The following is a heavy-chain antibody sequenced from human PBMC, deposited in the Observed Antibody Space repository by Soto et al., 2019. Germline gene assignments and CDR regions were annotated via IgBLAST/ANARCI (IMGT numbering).Heavy chain of an antibody. CDR3: ARREQWLENFDF. D-gene: IGHD6-19*01. J-gene: IGHJ4*02. CDR1: GDTFTGYY. Sequence: ASVKVSCKTSGDTFTGYYIHCIRQAPGQGLEWMGWINPNSGDSNYSQEFQGRVTMTSDTSITTAYMQLTRLRSDDTAVYYCARREQWLENFDFWGQGTLVTVSS. CDR2: INPNSGDS. V-gene: IGHV1-2*02.